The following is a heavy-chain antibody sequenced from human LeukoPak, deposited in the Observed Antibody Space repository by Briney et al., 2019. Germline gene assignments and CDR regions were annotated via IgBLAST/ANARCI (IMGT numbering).Heavy chain of an antibody. V-gene: IGHV4-31*03. CDR3: ARGAVDTAMVTFDP. CDR1: GGSISSGGYY. J-gene: IGHJ5*02. CDR2: IYYSGST. D-gene: IGHD5-18*01. Sequence: SETLSLTCTVSGGSISSGGYYWSWIRQHPGTGLEWIGYIYYSGSTYYNPSLKSRVTISVDTSKNQLSLKLSSVTAADTAVYYCARGAVDTAMVTFDPWGQGTLVTVSS.